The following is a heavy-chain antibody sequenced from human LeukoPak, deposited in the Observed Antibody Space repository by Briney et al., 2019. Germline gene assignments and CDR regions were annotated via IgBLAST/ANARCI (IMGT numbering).Heavy chain of an antibody. J-gene: IGHJ4*02. Sequence: GGSLRLSCAASGFTFSDYWMSWVRQAPGKGREWVSSISSSSSYIYYADSVKGRFTISRDNAKNSLYLQMNSLRAEDTAVYYCARGSGARIVDYWGQGTLVTVSS. D-gene: IGHD3-10*01. CDR3: ARGSGARIVDY. V-gene: IGHV3-21*01. CDR1: GFTFSDYW. CDR2: ISSSSSYI.